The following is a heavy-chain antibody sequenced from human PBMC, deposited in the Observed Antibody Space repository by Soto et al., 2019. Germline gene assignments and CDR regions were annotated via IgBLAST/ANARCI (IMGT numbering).Heavy chain of an antibody. CDR1: GASISSSEW. CDR3: ARGGITAVRNYYFDH. D-gene: IGHD1-20*01. CDR2: IHHSGPT. Sequence: QVQLQESGPGLVKPSGTLSLNCKVSGASISSSEWWSLVRQPPGKGLEWIAEIHHSGPTNYNPSLRGRVTITVDKSKNQIYLRLSTVTAADTAVYYCARGGITAVRNYYFDHWGQGTMVTVSS. V-gene: IGHV4-4*02. J-gene: IGHJ4*02.